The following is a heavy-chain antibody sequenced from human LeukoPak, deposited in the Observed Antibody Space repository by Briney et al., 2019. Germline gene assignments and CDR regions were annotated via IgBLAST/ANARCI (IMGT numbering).Heavy chain of an antibody. CDR1: GGSISSSN. D-gene: IGHD3-10*01. Sequence: PSETLSLTCAVSGGSISSSNWWSWVRQAPGKGLEWVSAITGSGSSTYYADSVKGRFTISRDNSKNTLYLQMNSLRGEDTAVYYCAKVELSDRYFDYWGQGTLVTVSS. J-gene: IGHJ4*02. V-gene: IGHV3-23*01. CDR3: AKVELSDRYFDY. CDR2: ITGSGSST.